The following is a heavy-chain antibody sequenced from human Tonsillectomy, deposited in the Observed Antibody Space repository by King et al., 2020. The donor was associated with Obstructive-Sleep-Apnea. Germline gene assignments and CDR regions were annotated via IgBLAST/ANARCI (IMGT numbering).Heavy chain of an antibody. V-gene: IGHV3-7*03. CDR3: AKDAERD. CDR1: GFTFSSYW. CDR2: IKQDGSEK. J-gene: IGHJ4*02. Sequence: VQLVESGEGLVQPGGSLRLSCAGSGFTFSSYWMSWVRQAPGKGLEWGANIKQDGSEKYYVDSVKGRFTISRDNAKNSLYLLMNNLRVEDTAVYFCAKDAERDWGQGTLVTVSS. D-gene: IGHD1-1*01.